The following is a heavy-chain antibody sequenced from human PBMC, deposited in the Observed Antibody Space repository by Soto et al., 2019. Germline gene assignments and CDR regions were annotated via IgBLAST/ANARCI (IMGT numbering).Heavy chain of an antibody. V-gene: IGHV1-18*01. Sequence: ASVKVSCKTSGYTFTRNGISWVRQAPGQGLEWMGWISPKSGNIKYAQKLQGRVIMTTDTSTSTAYMELRSLRSDDTAVYYCARDPHEFWTSYWFDPWGQGTPVTVSS. J-gene: IGHJ5*02. CDR2: ISPKSGNI. CDR3: ARDPHEFWTSYWFDP. D-gene: IGHD3-3*01. CDR1: GYTFTRNG.